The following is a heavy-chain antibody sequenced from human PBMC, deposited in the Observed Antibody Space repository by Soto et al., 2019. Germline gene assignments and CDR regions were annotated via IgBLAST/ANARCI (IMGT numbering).Heavy chain of an antibody. Sequence: QVQLVESGGGLVKPGGSLRLSCAASGFTFSDYSMSWIRQAPGKGLEWVSYISSSDSIIYYTDSVKGRFTISRDNAKNSLYLQMNSLRAEYTAVYYCAIDLGYSDSSGCFDYWGQGTLVTVSS. CDR1: GFTFSDYS. CDR2: ISSSDSII. J-gene: IGHJ4*02. CDR3: AIDLGYSDSSGCFDY. D-gene: IGHD3-22*01. V-gene: IGHV3-11*01.